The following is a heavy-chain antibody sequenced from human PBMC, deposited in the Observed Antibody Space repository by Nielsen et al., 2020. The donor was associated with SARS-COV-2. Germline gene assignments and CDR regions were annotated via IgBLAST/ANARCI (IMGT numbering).Heavy chain of an antibody. J-gene: IGHJ4*02. CDR2: IYYSGST. CDR1: GGSISSSSYY. CDR3: ARGPGYSGYETLFDY. D-gene: IGHD5-12*01. Sequence: SETLSLTCTVSGGSISSSSYYWGWIRQPPGKGLEWIGSIYYSGSTYYNPSLKSRVTISVDTSKNQFSLKLSSVTAADTAVYYCARGPGYSGYETLFDYWGQGTLVTVSS. V-gene: IGHV4-39*01.